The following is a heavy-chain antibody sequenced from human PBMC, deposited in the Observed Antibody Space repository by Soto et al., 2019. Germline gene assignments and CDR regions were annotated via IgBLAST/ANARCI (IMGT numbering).Heavy chain of an antibody. V-gene: IGHV3-33*01. J-gene: IGHJ4*02. CDR2: IWYDGSNK. CDR3: ASPLYSGSYAPFYY. Sequence: GGSLRLSCAASGFTFSSYGMHWVRQAPGKGLEWVAVIWYDGSNKYYADSVKGRFTISRDNSKNTLYLQMNSLRAEDTAVYYCASPLYSGSYAPFYYWGQGTLVTVSS. D-gene: IGHD1-26*01. CDR1: GFTFSSYG.